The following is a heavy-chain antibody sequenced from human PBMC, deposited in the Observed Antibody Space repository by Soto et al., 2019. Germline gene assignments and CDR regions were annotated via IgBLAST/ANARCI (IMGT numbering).Heavy chain of an antibody. CDR1: GFTFSSYA. D-gene: IGHD3-10*01. CDR2: ISGSGGST. J-gene: IGHJ6*02. Sequence: QPGGSLRLSCAASGFTFSSYAMSWVRQAPGKGLEWVSAISGSGGSTYYADSVKGRFTISRDNSKNTLYLQMNSLRAEDTAVYYCAKDMTPDRINMVRGVYGMDVWGQGTTVTVSS. CDR3: AKDMTPDRINMVRGVYGMDV. V-gene: IGHV3-23*01.